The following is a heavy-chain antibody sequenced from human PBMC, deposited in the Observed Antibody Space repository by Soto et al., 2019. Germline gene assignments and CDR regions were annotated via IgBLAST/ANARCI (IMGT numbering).Heavy chain of an antibody. CDR3: AIRMYSTRWYYLDY. CDR1: GFTVSSYA. Sequence: EMQLLESGGGLVQAGGSLRLSCAASGFTVSSYALNWVRQAPGKGLEWFSGISASTYYADSVKGRFTISRDTSKTTLYLQMNSLRAEDTAIYFCAIRMYSTRWYYLDYWGQGTLVTVSS. D-gene: IGHD6-13*01. CDR2: ISAST. V-gene: IGHV3-23*01. J-gene: IGHJ4*02.